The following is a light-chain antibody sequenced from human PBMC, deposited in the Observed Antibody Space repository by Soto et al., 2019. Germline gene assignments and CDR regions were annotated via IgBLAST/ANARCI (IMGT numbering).Light chain of an antibody. J-gene: IGKJ1*01. Sequence: IVLKQVAWSLYLSQGERATLSCRASQSVNSNYLAWYQQKPGQAPRLLIYAASARATGIPDRFSGSGSGTDFTLTISRLEPEDFAVYCCPHHQNSPRSFGEGTKVDIK. V-gene: IGKV3-20*01. CDR3: PHHQNSPRS. CDR1: QSVNSNY. CDR2: AAS.